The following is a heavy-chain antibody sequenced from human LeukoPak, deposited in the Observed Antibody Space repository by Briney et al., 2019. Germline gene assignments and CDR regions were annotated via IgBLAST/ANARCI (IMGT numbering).Heavy chain of an antibody. CDR2: IYPGDSSI. D-gene: IGHD3-10*01. CDR3: VRSARGKVWFGAPTWFDP. CDR1: GYSFISYW. J-gene: IGHJ5*02. Sequence: GESLKISCHGSGYSFISYWIGWVRQMPGKGLEWMGIIYPGDSSIRYSPSFQGQVTISVDKSTSTAYLQWSSLKASDTAMYYCVRSARGKVWFGAPTWFDPWGQGTLVSVSS. V-gene: IGHV5-51*01.